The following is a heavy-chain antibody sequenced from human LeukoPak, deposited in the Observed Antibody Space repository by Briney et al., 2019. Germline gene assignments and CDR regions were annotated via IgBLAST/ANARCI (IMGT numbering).Heavy chain of an antibody. CDR3: ARVRRYYDILTGYSVYYFDY. J-gene: IGHJ4*02. Sequence: SETLSLTCTVSGGSISRYYWSWIRQPPGKGLEWIGYIYYSGSTNYNPSLKSRVTISVDTSKNQFSLKLSSVTAADTAVYYCARVRRYYDILTGYSVYYFDYWGQGTLVTVSS. CDR1: GGSISRYY. D-gene: IGHD3-9*01. CDR2: IYYSGST. V-gene: IGHV4-59*08.